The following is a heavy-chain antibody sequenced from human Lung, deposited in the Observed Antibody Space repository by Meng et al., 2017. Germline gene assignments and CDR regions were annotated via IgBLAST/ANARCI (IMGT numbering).Heavy chain of an antibody. V-gene: IGHV4-4*02. D-gene: IGHD2-21*01. CDR3: TKNDFYCLGY. CDR2: IYHSGST. Sequence: QGSGPGLGKPSGTRVLPSAVSGGSSSSDNWWSWVRQPPGKGLEWIGEIYHSGSTNYNPSLKSRITISVDKPKNQFSLTLSSVTAADTAVYYCTKNDFYCLGYWGQGTLVTVSS. CDR1: GGSSSSDNW. J-gene: IGHJ4*02.